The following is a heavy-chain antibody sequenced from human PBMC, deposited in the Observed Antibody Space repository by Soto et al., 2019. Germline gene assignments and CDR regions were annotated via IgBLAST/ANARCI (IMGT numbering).Heavy chain of an antibody. Sequence: QVQLVQSGAEVKKPGASVKVSCKASGYTFTGYYMHWVRQAPGQGLEWMGWINPNSGDTNYAQKFQGRVTMTGDTSISTAYMELSSLRSDDTAVYYCARDSSGSYWGQGTLVTDSS. CDR3: ARDSSGSY. J-gene: IGHJ4*02. CDR1: GYTFTGYY. D-gene: IGHD6-19*01. CDR2: INPNSGDT. V-gene: IGHV1-2*02.